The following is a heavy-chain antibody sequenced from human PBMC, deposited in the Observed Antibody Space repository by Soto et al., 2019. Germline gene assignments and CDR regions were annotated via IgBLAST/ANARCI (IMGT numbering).Heavy chain of an antibody. V-gene: IGHV3-7*03. J-gene: IGHJ4*02. CDR3: ARYYRGSGRYFFDY. D-gene: IGHD6-19*01. CDR1: GFTFISSF. CDR2: INQDGGVT. Sequence: GGSLRLSCVASGFTFISSFMGWIRQAPGKGLEWVANINQDGGVTYYVDSVEGRFTISRDNTKDSLYLQMNSLRGEDTAIYYCARYYRGSGRYFFDYWGQGTPVTVYS.